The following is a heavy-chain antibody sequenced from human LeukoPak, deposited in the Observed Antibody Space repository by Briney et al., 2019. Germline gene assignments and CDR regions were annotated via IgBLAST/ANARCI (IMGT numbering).Heavy chain of an antibody. D-gene: IGHD6-13*01. Sequence: PSETLSLTCTVSGGSISSHYWSWLRQPAGKGLEWIGHIYSDGSINYNPSVKSRVTMSVDTSKNQFSLKLHSVTAADTAVFYCARGPAASGYFDYWDQGTLVTVSS. V-gene: IGHV4-4*07. CDR2: IYSDGSI. CDR1: GGSISSHY. J-gene: IGHJ4*02. CDR3: ARGPAASGYFDY.